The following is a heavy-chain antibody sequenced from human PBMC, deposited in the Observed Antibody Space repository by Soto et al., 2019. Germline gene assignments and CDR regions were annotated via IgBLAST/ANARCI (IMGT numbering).Heavy chain of an antibody. D-gene: IGHD6-19*01. CDR2: INHSGST. CDR1: GGSISSGGYY. Sequence: PSETLSLTCTVSGGSISSGGYYWSWIRQPPGKGLEWIGEINHSGSTNYNPSLKSRVTISVDTSKNQFSLKLSSVTAADTAVYYCARGVAVAGTDDYWGQGTLVTVSS. V-gene: IGHV4-39*07. CDR3: ARGVAVAGTDDY. J-gene: IGHJ4*02.